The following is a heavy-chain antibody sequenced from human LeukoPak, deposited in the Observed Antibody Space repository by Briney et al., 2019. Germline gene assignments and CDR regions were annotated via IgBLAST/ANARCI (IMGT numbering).Heavy chain of an antibody. CDR3: AKEPGETSLFVVDY. D-gene: IGHD3-10*01. Sequence: GGSLRLSCAASGFTFSSYSMNWVRQAPGKGLEWVAVMSSDGSKIYFVDSVKGRFTVSRDNSKNTLYLQMNSLRAEDTAVYYCAKEPGETSLFVVDYWGQGTLVTVSS. CDR1: GFTFSSYS. CDR2: MSSDGSKI. J-gene: IGHJ4*02. V-gene: IGHV3-30*18.